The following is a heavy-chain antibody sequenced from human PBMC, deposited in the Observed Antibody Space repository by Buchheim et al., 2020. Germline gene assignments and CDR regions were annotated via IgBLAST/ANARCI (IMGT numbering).Heavy chain of an antibody. CDR3: ATAAGRSRGPSYYHYYMDG. J-gene: IGHJ6*03. D-gene: IGHD6-13*01. CDR1: GFTFSSYA. Sequence: EVQLLESGGGLVQPGGSLRLSCAASGFTFSSYAMSWVRQAPGKGLEWVSAISGSGGSTYYADSVKGRFTISRDNSKNTLYLQMNSLRAEDTAVYYFATAAGRSRGPSYYHYYMDGWGKRTT. CDR2: ISGSGGST. V-gene: IGHV3-23*01.